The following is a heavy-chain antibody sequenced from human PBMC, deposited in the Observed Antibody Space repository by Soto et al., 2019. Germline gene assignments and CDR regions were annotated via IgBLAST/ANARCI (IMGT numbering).Heavy chain of an antibody. D-gene: IGHD6-19*01. V-gene: IGHV3-64*01. J-gene: IGHJ4*02. CDR2: ISSNGGST. CDR3: ARKWLNSSYFDY. Sequence: EVQLVESGGGLVQPGGSLRLSCAASGFTFSSYAMHWVRQAPGKGLEYVSAISSNGGSTYYANSVKGRITISRDNSRTTLYVPMVSLRAAGMAVYYCARKWLNSSYFDYWGQGTLVTVSS. CDR1: GFTFSSYA.